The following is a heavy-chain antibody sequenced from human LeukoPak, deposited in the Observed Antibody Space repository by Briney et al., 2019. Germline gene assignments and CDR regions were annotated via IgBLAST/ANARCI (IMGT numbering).Heavy chain of an antibody. CDR1: GGSFSGYY. V-gene: IGHV4-34*01. CDR3: ARAPGLQWSRKIGYY. CDR2: INHSGST. Sequence: SETLSLTCAVYGGSFSGYYLSWIRQPPGKGLEWIGEINHSGSTNYNPSLKSRVTISVDTSKNQFSLKLSSVTATDTAVYYCARAPGLQWSRKIGYYWGQGTLVTVSS. J-gene: IGHJ4*02. D-gene: IGHD6-19*01.